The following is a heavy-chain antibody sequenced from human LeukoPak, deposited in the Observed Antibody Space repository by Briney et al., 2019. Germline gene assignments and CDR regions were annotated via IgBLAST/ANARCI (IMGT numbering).Heavy chain of an antibody. D-gene: IGHD5-18*01. V-gene: IGHV3-30-3*01. CDR1: GFTFSSYA. CDR2: ISYDGSNK. CDR3: ARDGSWQLWLAGIDY. Sequence: PGGSLRLSCAASGFTFSSYAMHWVRQAPGKGLEWVAVISYDGSNKYYADSVKGRFTISRDNSKNTLYLQMNSLRAEDTAVYYCARDGSWQLWLAGIDYWGQGTLVTVSS. J-gene: IGHJ4*02.